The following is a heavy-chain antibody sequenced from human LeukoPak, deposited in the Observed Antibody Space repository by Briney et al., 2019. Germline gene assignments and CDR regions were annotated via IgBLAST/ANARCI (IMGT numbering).Heavy chain of an antibody. CDR3: ARTGSLGSVVVTTYFDY. CDR2: ISAYNGNT. V-gene: IGHV1-18*01. J-gene: IGHJ4*02. D-gene: IGHD2-21*02. Sequence: ASVKVSCKASGYTFTSYGISWVRQAPGQGLEWMGWISAYNGNTNYAQKLQGRVTMTTDTSTSTAYMELRSLRSDDTAVYYCARTGSLGSVVVTTYFDYWGQGTLVTVSS. CDR1: GYTFTSYG.